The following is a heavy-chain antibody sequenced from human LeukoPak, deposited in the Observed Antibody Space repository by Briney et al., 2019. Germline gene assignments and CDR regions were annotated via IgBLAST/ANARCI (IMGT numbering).Heavy chain of an antibody. V-gene: IGHV3-74*01. D-gene: IGHD3-10*01. Sequence: GGSLRLSCAASRFSFSNYWMHWVRQAPGKGLVWVSRVKSDGSNPSYADSVKGRFTISRDNAENMLYLQMNTLGAEDTAVYYCARDIVSGSGSLDYWGQGTLVAVSS. J-gene: IGHJ4*02. CDR2: VKSDGSNP. CDR3: ARDIVSGSGSLDY. CDR1: RFSFSNYW.